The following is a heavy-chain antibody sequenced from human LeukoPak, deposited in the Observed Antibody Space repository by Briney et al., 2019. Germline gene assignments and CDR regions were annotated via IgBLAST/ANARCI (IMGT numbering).Heavy chain of an antibody. J-gene: IGHJ3*02. Sequence: SVKVSCKASGFTFTSSAMQWVRQARGQRLEWIGWIVVGSGNTNYAQKFQGRVTMTRDTSISTAYMELSRLRSDDTAVYYCARPNYDILTGCPGAFDIWGQGTMVTVSS. CDR1: GFTFTSSA. D-gene: IGHD3-9*01. V-gene: IGHV1-58*02. CDR3: ARPNYDILTGCPGAFDI. CDR2: IVVGSGNT.